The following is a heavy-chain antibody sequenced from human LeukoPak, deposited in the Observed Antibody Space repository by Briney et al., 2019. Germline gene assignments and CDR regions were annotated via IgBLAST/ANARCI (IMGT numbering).Heavy chain of an antibody. CDR2: ICGSGGCT. Sequence: GGSLRLSCAASGFTSSSYGMSWVRQAPGKGLEWVSAICGSGGCTYYADSVKGRFTISRDNSKNTLYLQMNSLRAEDTAVYYCAKGGGYDSEYYYMDVWGKGTTVTISS. V-gene: IGHV3-23*01. J-gene: IGHJ6*03. CDR1: GFTSSSYG. CDR3: AKGGGYDSEYYYMDV. D-gene: IGHD3-22*01.